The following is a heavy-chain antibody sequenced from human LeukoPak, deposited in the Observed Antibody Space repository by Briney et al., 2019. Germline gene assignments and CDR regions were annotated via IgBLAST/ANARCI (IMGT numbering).Heavy chain of an antibody. CDR1: GDSVSSNSAA. Sequence: SQTLSLTCAISGDSVSSNSAAWNWISQSPSRGLEWLGRTYYRSKWYNDYAVSVKSRITINPDTSKNQFSLQLNSVTPEDTAVYYCARGRGRIMWNFDYWGQGTLVTVSS. V-gene: IGHV6-1*01. D-gene: IGHD2-15*01. CDR3: ARGRGRIMWNFDY. J-gene: IGHJ4*02. CDR2: TYYRSKWYN.